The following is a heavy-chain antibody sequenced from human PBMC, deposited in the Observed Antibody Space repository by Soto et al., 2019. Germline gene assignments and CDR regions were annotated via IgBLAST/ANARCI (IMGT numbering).Heavy chain of an antibody. CDR2: IRYDGTKK. Sequence: QVQLVESGGGLFQSGRSLPLSCAASSFSLRTYGIHGIRRAPGKGLGWVAFIRYDGTKKFYANSVKGRSTISKDNSNNILYLQMSGLRAEDTAVYYCARDVVTAVAGSVNWFDPWGQGTLVTVSS. V-gene: IGHV3-33*01. CDR3: ARDVVTAVAGSVNWFDP. CDR1: SFSLRTYG. J-gene: IGHJ5*02. D-gene: IGHD6-19*01.